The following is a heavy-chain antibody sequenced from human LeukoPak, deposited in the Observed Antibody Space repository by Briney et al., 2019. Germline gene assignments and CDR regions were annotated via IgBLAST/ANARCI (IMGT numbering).Heavy chain of an antibody. J-gene: IGHJ4*02. CDR2: IYYSGST. CDR3: ARGYSSSWRRGFDY. D-gene: IGHD6-13*01. Sequence: SETLSLTCTVSGVSITSYYWTWIRQPLGKGLEWIGYIYYSGSTNYNPSLNSRVTISVDTSKNQFSLKLSSVTAADTAVYYCARGYSSSWRRGFDYWGQGTLVTVSS. CDR1: GVSITSYY. V-gene: IGHV4-59*01.